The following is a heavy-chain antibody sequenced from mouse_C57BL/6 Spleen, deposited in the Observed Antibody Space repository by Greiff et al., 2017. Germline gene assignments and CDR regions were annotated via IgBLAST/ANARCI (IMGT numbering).Heavy chain of an antibody. CDR2: IDPSDSYT. J-gene: IGHJ1*03. V-gene: IGHV1-69*01. D-gene: IGHD1-1*01. Sequence: VQLQQPGAELVMPGASVKLSCKASGYTFTSYWMHWVKQRPGQGLEWIGEIDPSDSYTNYNQKFKGKSTLTVDKSSSTAYMQLSSLTSEDSAVYYCARRGTVVGYFDVWGTGTTVTVSS. CDR3: ARRGTVVGYFDV. CDR1: GYTFTSYW.